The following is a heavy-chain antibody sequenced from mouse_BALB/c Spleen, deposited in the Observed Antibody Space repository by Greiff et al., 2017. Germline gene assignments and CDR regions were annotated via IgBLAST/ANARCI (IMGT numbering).Heavy chain of an antibody. CDR1: GFTFSSYA. J-gene: IGHJ4*01. CDR2: ISSGGSYT. Sequence: DVMLVESGGGLVKPGGSLKLSCAASGFTFSSYAMSWVRQSPEKRLEWVAEISSGGSYTYYPDTVTGRFTISRDNAKNTLYLEMSSLRSEDTAMYYCARDGYDAMDYWGQGTSVTVSS. CDR3: ARDGYDAMDY. V-gene: IGHV5-9-4*01.